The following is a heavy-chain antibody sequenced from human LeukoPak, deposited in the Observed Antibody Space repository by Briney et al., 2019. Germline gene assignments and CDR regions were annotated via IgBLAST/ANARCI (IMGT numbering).Heavy chain of an antibody. CDR1: RFTFSSYA. D-gene: IGHD2-2*01. CDR2: ISGGGGST. CDR3: ARSPTAINGYFDP. Sequence: GGPLRLSCAASRFTFSSYAMSWVRQAPGKGLEWVSTISGGGGSTYYADSVKGRFTISRDNSKNTLYLQMNSLRADDTAVYYCARSPTAINGYFDPWGQGTLVTVSS. V-gene: IGHV3-23*01. J-gene: IGHJ5*02.